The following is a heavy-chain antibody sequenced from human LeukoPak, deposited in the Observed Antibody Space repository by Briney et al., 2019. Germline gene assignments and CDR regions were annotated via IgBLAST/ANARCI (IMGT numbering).Heavy chain of an antibody. D-gene: IGHD5-12*01. CDR2: IRFVGSNK. CDR3: ARQGIVATMGDY. CDR1: GFTFSSYG. V-gene: IGHV3-30*02. Sequence: GGSLRLSCAPSGFTFSSYGMHWVRQAPGKGLGWGAFIRFVGSNKYYADSLKGRFTISRDNSKNTLYLQMNSLRAEDTAVYYCARQGIVATMGDYWGQGTLVTVSS. J-gene: IGHJ4*02.